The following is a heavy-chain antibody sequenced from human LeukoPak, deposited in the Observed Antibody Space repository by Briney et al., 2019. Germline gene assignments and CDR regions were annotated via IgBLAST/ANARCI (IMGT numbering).Heavy chain of an antibody. CDR1: GGSISSSSYY. D-gene: IGHD2-15*01. CDR3: AREYSRSVVAGSRPDL. CDR2: MYYRGTT. Sequence: SETLALTCSVSGGSISSSSYYWGWIRQSPGTGLQWIGSMYYRGTTYENSSLKSRLTLSIDTSNNQFSLKLTPVTAADTAVYYCAREYSRSVVAGSRPDLWGQGLLVTVSS. J-gene: IGHJ4*02. V-gene: IGHV4-39*02.